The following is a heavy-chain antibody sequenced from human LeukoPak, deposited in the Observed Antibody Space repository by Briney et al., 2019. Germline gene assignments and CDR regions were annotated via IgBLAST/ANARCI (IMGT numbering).Heavy chain of an antibody. V-gene: IGHV4-4*07. CDR2: IYTSGST. J-gene: IGHJ4*02. D-gene: IGHD6-19*01. Sequence: PSETLSLTCTVSGGSISSYYWSWIRQPAGKGLERIGRIYTSGSTNYNPSLKSRVTMSVDTSKNQFYLKLSPVTAADTAVYYCASMTAVAGLFDHWGQGTLITVSS. CDR3: ASMTAVAGLFDH. CDR1: GGSISSYY.